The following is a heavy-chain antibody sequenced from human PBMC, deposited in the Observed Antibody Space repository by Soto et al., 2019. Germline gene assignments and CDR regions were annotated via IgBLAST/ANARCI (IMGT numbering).Heavy chain of an antibody. J-gene: IGHJ4*02. Sequence: QVQLVESGGGVLQPGRSLRLSCAASGFTFSSYGMHWVRQAPGKGLQWVAVISYDGNNKYYADSVKGRFTISRDNSKNTLYLQMNSLRAEDTAVYYCAKSVYNWNDGFFDYWGQGTLVTVSS. V-gene: IGHV3-30*18. D-gene: IGHD1-1*01. CDR2: ISYDGNNK. CDR1: GFTFSSYG. CDR3: AKSVYNWNDGFFDY.